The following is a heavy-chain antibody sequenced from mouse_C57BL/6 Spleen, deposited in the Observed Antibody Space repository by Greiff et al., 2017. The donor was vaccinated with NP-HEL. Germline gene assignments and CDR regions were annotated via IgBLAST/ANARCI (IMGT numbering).Heavy chain of an antibody. CDR2: IDPSDSYT. CDR1: GYTFTSYW. CDR3: ARLEGPKVDY. J-gene: IGHJ4*01. Sequence: QVQLQQPGAELVKPGASVKLSCKASGYTFTSYWMQWVKQRPGQGLEWIGEIDPSDSYTNYNQKFNGKATLTVDTSSSTAYMQLSSLAAENATVYYSARLEGPKVDYWGQGTSVTVSS. V-gene: IGHV1-50*01.